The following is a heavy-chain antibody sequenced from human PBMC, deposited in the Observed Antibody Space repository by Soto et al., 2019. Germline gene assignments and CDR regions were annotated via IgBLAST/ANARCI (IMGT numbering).Heavy chain of an antibody. J-gene: IGHJ3*02. V-gene: IGHV3-20*01. Sequence: GGSLRLSCAASGFTFDDYGMSWVRQAPGKGLEWVSGINWNGGSTGYADSVKGRFTISRDNAKNSLYLQMNSLRAEDTALYHCARIGYCSSTSCSLGAFDIWGQGTMVTVSS. CDR1: GFTFDDYG. D-gene: IGHD2-2*01. CDR3: ARIGYCSSTSCSLGAFDI. CDR2: INWNGGST.